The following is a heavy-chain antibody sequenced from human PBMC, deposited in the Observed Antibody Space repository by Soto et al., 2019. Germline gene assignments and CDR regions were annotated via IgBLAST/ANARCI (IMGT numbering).Heavy chain of an antibody. D-gene: IGHD3-16*02. J-gene: IGHJ4*02. CDR1: GYTFTSYD. CDR3: ASTTSVMITFGVVIVEDY. V-gene: IGHV1-8*01. CDR2: MNPNSGNT. Sequence: QVQLVQSGAEVKKPGASVKVSCKASGYTFTSYDINWVRQATGQGLEWMGWMNPNSGNTGYAQKFQGRVSSTRNTSISTAYMELSSLRSVDTAVYYCASTTSVMITFGVVIVEDYWGQRTLVTVSS.